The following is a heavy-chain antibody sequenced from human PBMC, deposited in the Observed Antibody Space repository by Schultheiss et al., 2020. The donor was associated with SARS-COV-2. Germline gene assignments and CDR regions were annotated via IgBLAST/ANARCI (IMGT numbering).Heavy chain of an antibody. Sequence: SETLSLTCTVSGGSISSGGYYWSWIRQHPGKGLEWIGEINHSGSTNYNPSLKSRVTISVDTSKNQFSLKLSSVTAADTAVYYCARVGLIAAAGTIYYYYGMDVWGQGTTVTVSS. J-gene: IGHJ6*02. CDR3: ARVGLIAAAGTIYYYYGMDV. CDR1: GGSISSGGYY. D-gene: IGHD6-13*01. V-gene: IGHV4-61*08. CDR2: INHSGST.